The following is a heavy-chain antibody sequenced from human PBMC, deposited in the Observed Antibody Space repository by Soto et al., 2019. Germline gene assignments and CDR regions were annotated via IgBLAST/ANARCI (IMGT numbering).Heavy chain of an antibody. V-gene: IGHV1-18*04. CDR2: ISAYNGNT. CDR1: GYTFTSYG. Sequence: ASVKVSCKASGYTFTSYGISWVRQAPGQGLEWMGWISAYNGNTNYAQKLQGRVTMTTDTSTSTAYMELRSLRSDDTAVYYCAREPFGYCSSTSCYPLDYWGQGTLVTVSS. D-gene: IGHD2-2*03. CDR3: AREPFGYCSSTSCYPLDY. J-gene: IGHJ4*02.